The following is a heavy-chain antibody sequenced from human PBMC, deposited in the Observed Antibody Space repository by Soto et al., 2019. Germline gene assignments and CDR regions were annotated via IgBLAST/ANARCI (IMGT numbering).Heavy chain of an antibody. D-gene: IGHD3-3*01. Sequence: QVQLVESGGGVVQLGRSLRLSCAASGFTFSSYGMHWVRQAPGKGLEWVAVISYDGSNKNYADSVKGRFTISRDNSKNTQYLQMNSLRAEDMAVYYCAKEVWSGPMDVWGQGTTVTVSS. CDR2: ISYDGSNK. CDR1: GFTFSSYG. J-gene: IGHJ6*02. CDR3: AKEVWSGPMDV. V-gene: IGHV3-30*18.